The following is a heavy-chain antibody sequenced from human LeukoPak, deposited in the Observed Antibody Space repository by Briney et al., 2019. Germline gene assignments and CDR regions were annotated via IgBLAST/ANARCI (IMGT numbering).Heavy chain of an antibody. CDR1: GYTFTGYY. CDR3: ARSPSWELGEFDY. D-gene: IGHD1-26*01. J-gene: IGHJ4*02. V-gene: IGHV1-2*02. Sequence: GASVKVSCKASGYTFTGYYMHWVRQAPGQGLEWMGWINPNSGGTNYAQKFQGRVTMTRDTSISTAYMELSRLRSDDTAVYYCARSPSWELGEFDYWGQGTLVTVSS. CDR2: INPNSGGT.